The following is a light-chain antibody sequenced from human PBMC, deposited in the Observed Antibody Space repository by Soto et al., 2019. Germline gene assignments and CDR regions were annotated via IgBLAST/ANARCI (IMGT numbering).Light chain of an antibody. Sequence: QSALTQPDSVYGSPGQSINISCTGTSSDVGCYNYVSWYQQHPGKAPKLMIYEVSNRPSGGSNRFSCSKSGNTASLNISGLQADDEADYYCSSYTSSSTRVFGGGTMLTVL. V-gene: IGLV2-14*01. CDR3: SSYTSSSTRV. CDR1: SSDVGCYNY. CDR2: EVS. J-gene: IGLJ3*02.